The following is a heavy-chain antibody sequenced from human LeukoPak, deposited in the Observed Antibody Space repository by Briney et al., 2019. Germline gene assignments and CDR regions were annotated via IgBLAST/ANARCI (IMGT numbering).Heavy chain of an antibody. CDR1: GFTFSTYA. Sequence: GGSLRLSCAASGFTFSTYAMSWVRQAPGTGLEWVSVIRASGGNAAYADSVRGRFTISRDDSMSTLYLEMNSLRVEDTAVYYCVKDVGSRARNPVDVWGQGTLVTVSS. D-gene: IGHD1-1*01. CDR3: VKDVGSRARNPVDV. J-gene: IGHJ4*02. CDR2: IRASGGNA. V-gene: IGHV3-23*01.